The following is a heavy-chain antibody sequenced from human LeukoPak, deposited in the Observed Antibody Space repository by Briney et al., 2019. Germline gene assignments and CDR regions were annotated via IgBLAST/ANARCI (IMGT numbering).Heavy chain of an antibody. Sequence: GGSLRLSCAASGFTFSSYWMSWVRQAPGKGLEWVANIKQDGSEKYYVDSVKGRFTISRDNAKNSLYLQMNSLRAEDTAVYYCAREEDNADEYLREDYWGQGTLVTVSS. V-gene: IGHV3-7*01. J-gene: IGHJ4*02. CDR3: AREEDNADEYLREDY. CDR2: IKQDGSEK. D-gene: IGHD2-15*01. CDR1: GFTFSSYW.